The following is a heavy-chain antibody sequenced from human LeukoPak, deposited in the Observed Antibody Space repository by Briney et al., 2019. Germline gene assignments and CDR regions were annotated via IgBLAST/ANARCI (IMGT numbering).Heavy chain of an antibody. Sequence: ASVKVSCKASGYTFTSYGISWVRQAPGQGLEWTGWISAYNGNTNYAQKLQGRVTMTTDTSTSTAYMELRSLRSDDTAVYYCARDVRSGSYLRKTAFDYWGQGTLVTVSS. CDR1: GYTFTSYG. V-gene: IGHV1-18*01. CDR3: ARDVRSGSYLRKTAFDY. D-gene: IGHD1-26*01. CDR2: ISAYNGNT. J-gene: IGHJ4*02.